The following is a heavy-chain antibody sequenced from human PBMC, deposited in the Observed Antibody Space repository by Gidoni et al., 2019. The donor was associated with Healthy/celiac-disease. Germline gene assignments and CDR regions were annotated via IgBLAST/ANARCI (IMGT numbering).Heavy chain of an antibody. CDR1: GFTFSSYS. CDR2: ISSSSSYI. D-gene: IGHD6-19*01. V-gene: IGHV3-21*01. Sequence: EVQLVESGGGLVKPGGSLRLSCAASGFTFSSYSMNWVRQAPGKGLEWVSSISSSSSYIYYADSVKGRFTISRDNAKNSLYLQMNSLRAEDTAVYYCASIGIAVAGAWVFDYWGQGTLVTVSS. CDR3: ASIGIAVAGAWVFDY. J-gene: IGHJ4*02.